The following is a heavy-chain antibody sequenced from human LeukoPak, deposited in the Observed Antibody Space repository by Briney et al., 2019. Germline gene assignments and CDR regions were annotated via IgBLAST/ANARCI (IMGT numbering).Heavy chain of an antibody. CDR1: GGPISSGDYY. CDR2: IYYSGSS. J-gene: IGHJ4*02. Sequence: SETLSLTCTVSGGPISSGDYYWSWIRQPPGKGLEWIGYIYYSGSSFYNPSLKSRVTISVDTSKNHVSLNLSSVTAADTAVYYCARGNNPYYFDYWGQGTLVTVSS. D-gene: IGHD2/OR15-2a*01. V-gene: IGHV4-30-4*08. CDR3: ARGNNPYYFDY.